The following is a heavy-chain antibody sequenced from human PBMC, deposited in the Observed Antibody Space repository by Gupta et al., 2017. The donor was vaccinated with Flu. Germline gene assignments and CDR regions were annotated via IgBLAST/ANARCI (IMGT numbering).Heavy chain of an antibody. D-gene: IGHD6-13*01. CDR2: IYTGGST. J-gene: IGHJ4*02. CDR3: ARDSGTIAANGVFDS. CDR1: TVSSNY. V-gene: IGHV3-53*05. Sequence: TVSSNYMSWVRQASGKGLEWVSIIYTGGSTFDADSVKGRFTISRDSSKNTVYLQMNSLRPEDTAVYYCARDSGTIAANGVFDSWGQGTLVTVSS.